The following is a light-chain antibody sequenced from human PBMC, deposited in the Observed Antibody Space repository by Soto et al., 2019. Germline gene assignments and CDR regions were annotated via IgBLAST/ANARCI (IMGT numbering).Light chain of an antibody. CDR1: QSVSNK. Sequence: EIVMTQSPATLSVSPGERATLSCRASQSVSNKLAWYQQKPGQAPRLLIYGASTRATDIPARFSGSGSGTEFTLTISSLQSEDFAVYYCQHYNDWRWTFGQGTKVERK. CDR2: GAS. CDR3: QHYNDWRWT. J-gene: IGKJ1*01. V-gene: IGKV3-15*01.